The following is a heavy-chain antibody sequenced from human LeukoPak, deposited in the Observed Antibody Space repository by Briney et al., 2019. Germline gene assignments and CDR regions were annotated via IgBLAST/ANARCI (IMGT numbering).Heavy chain of an antibody. Sequence: SETLSLTCTVSGGSISSNSYYWGWIRQPPGKGLEWIGSIFYSGSSYSNPSLKSRVTISVDTSKNQFSLNLSSVTAADTAVYCCARLRYNWNYGTMDYWGQGTLVTVSS. CDR1: GGSISSNSYY. D-gene: IGHD1-7*01. J-gene: IGHJ4*02. CDR2: IFYSGSS. CDR3: ARLRYNWNYGTMDY. V-gene: IGHV4-39*01.